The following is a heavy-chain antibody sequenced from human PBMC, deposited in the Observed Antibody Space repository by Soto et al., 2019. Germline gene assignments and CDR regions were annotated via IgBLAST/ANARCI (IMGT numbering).Heavy chain of an antibody. V-gene: IGHV4-59*01. CDR2: IYYSGST. Sequence: SETLSLTCTVSGGSISSYYWSWIRQPPGKGLEWIGYIYYSGSTNYNPSLKSRVTISVDTSKNQFSLKLSSVTAADTAVYYCAGQVFGGKISSDPYYMDVWGKGTTVTVSS. CDR3: AGQVFGGKISSDPYYMDV. J-gene: IGHJ6*03. CDR1: GGSISSYY. D-gene: IGHD2-15*01.